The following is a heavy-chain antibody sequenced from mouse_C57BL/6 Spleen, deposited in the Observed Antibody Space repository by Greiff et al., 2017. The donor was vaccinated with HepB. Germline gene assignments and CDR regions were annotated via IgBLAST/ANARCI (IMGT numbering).Heavy chain of an antibody. CDR1: GYTFTDYY. V-gene: IGHV1-26*01. Sequence: EVQLQQSGPELVKPGASVKISCKASGYTFTDYYMNWVKQSHGKSLEWIGDINPNNGGTSYNQKFKGKATLTVDKSSSTAYMELRSLTSEDSAVYYCARWSRGRREGSFDYWGQGTTLTVSS. CDR2: INPNNGGT. D-gene: IGHD2-12*01. J-gene: IGHJ2*01. CDR3: ARWSRGRREGSFDY.